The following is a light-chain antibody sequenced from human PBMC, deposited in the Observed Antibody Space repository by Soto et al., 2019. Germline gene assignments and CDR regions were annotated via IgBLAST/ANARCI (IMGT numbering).Light chain of an antibody. CDR1: QSISTY. V-gene: IGKV1-39*01. CDR3: QQSYSRPRT. Sequence: DIQMTQSPSCLSASXXDRFTLTCRASQSISTYLNWYQQKPGKAPNLLIYTASSLESGVPSRFSGGGSGTDFTLTISSLQPEDFATYFCQQSYSRPRTFGQGTKVDNK. J-gene: IGKJ1*01. CDR2: TAS.